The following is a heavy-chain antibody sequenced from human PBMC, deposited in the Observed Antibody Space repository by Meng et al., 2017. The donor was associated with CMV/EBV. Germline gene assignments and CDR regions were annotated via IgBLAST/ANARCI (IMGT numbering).Heavy chain of an antibody. CDR2: ISSDSGYR. D-gene: IGHD3/OR15-3a*01. Sequence: GESLKISCAASGFTFSDYTMNWVRQAPGKGLEWVSSISSDSGYRYYADSVRGRFTISRDNADYSLYLQLNNLRAEDTAVYYCTRGDFDFWTGRIFDKWGQGTLVTVSS. J-gene: IGHJ4*02. V-gene: IGHV3-21*01. CDR1: GFTFSDYT. CDR3: TRGDFDFWTGRIFDK.